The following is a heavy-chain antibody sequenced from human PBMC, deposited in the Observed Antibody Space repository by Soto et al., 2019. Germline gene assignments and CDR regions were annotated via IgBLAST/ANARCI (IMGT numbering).Heavy chain of an antibody. J-gene: IGHJ4*02. CDR2: IGYGGTNK. CDR1: GFTFRSYG. CDR3: ARFYSWSYYYFDY. Sequence: GGSRRLSCAASGFTFRSYGMRWVRQAPGKGREWVAVIGYGGTNKYYADSVNGLFTISRDNSKNTLFLQMNSLRAEDTAVYYCARFYSWSYYYFDYWGQGT. D-gene: IGHD1-26*01. V-gene: IGHV3-33*01.